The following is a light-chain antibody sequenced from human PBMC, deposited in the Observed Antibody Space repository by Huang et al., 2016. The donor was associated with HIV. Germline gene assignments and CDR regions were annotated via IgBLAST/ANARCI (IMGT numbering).Light chain of an antibody. CDR1: ESILRK. CDR2: GAS. CDR3: QQYNKWPPYT. Sequence: VMTQSPATLSVSPGERATLSCRASESILRKLACYRQRPGQPPRLLIYGASVRLPGIPDRFRGSGSGTEFSLTISSLQSEDFAVYYCQQYNKWPPYTYGQGTKLEIK. J-gene: IGKJ2*01. V-gene: IGKV3-15*01.